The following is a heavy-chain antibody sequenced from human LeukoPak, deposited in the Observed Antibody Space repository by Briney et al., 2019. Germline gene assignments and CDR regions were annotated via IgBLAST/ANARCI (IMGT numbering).Heavy chain of an antibody. J-gene: IGHJ4*02. D-gene: IGHD3-16*02. CDR2: INHSGST. CDR3: ARATYYDYVWGSYRYTYYFDY. Sequence: SETLSLTCAVYGGSFSGYYWSWIRQPPGKGLEWIGEINHSGSTNYNPSLKSRVTISVDTSKNQFSLKLSSVTAADMAVYYCARATYYDYVWGSYRYTYYFDYWGQGTLVTVSS. CDR1: GGSFSGYY. V-gene: IGHV4-34*01.